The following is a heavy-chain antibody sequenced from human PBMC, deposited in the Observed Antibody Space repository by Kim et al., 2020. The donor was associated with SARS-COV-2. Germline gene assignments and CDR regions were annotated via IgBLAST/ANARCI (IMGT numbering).Heavy chain of an antibody. CDR3: ARSLYCSSTSCFYGMDV. D-gene: IGHD2-2*01. V-gene: IGHV3-48*03. J-gene: IGHJ6*02. Sequence: SVNGRFTISRDNSKSSLSLQMNILRAEDTAVYYCARSLYCSSTSCFYGMDVWGQGTTVTVSS.